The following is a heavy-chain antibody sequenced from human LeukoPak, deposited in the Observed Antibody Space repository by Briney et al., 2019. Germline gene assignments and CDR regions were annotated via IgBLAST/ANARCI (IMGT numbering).Heavy chain of an antibody. J-gene: IGHJ6*02. D-gene: IGHD6-13*01. CDR1: DGSISSYY. V-gene: IGHV4-4*07. Sequence: SETLSLTCTVSDGSISSYYWSWIRQPAGKGLEWIGRIYPSGSTNYNPSLRGRVTMSVDTSKNQFSLKLTSVTAADTAVYYCARTSSSSWPYGMDVRGQGTTVTVSS. CDR2: IYPSGST. CDR3: ARTSSSSWPYGMDV.